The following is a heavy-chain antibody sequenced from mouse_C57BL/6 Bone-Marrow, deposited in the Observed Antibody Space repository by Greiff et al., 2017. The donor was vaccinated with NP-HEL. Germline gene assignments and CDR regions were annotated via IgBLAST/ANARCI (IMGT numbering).Heavy chain of an antibody. Sequence: GGGLVQPKGSLKLSCAASGFSFNTYAMNWVRQAPGKGLEWVARIRSKSNNYATYYADSVKDRFTISRDDSESMLYLQMNNLKTEDTAMYYCVRDYYGSIWYFDVWGTGTTVTVSS. J-gene: IGHJ1*03. CDR3: VRDYYGSIWYFDV. V-gene: IGHV10-1*01. CDR1: GFSFNTYA. CDR2: IRSKSNNYAT. D-gene: IGHD1-1*01.